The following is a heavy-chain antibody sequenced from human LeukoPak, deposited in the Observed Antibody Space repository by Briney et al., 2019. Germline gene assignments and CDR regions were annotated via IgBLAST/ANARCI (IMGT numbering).Heavy chain of an antibody. CDR1: GGSVTTSTYY. CDR3: ATRRSGSYSEY. V-gene: IGHV4-39*01. Sequence: SETLSLTCTVSGGSVTTSTYYWGWIRQPPGKGLEWIGTIKNSGITHYNPSLKSRLTMSVDTSKNQFSLKLNSVTAADTAVYYCATRRSGSYSEYWGQGILVTVYS. CDR2: IKNSGIT. D-gene: IGHD1-26*01. J-gene: IGHJ4*02.